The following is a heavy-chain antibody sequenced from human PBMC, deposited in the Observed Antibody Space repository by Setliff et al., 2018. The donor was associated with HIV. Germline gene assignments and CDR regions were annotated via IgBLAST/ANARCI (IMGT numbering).Heavy chain of an antibody. Sequence: PSETLSLTCTVSGDSNTSDAFYWTWVRQPAGKGLEWIGHIYTNGGADYNSSLKSRVTISMDAPKNQFSLKLTSVTAADTAVYYCARVLNSYVDYWGQGTLVTVSS. D-gene: IGHD5-18*01. CDR1: GDSNTSDAFY. J-gene: IGHJ4*02. V-gene: IGHV4-61*09. CDR3: ARVLNSYVDY. CDR2: IYTNGGA.